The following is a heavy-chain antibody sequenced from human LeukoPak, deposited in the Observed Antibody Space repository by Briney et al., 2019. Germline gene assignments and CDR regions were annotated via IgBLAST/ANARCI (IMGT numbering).Heavy chain of an antibody. D-gene: IGHD3-16*02. CDR1: GGSISSSSYY. CDR2: IYYSGST. J-gene: IGHJ4*02. Sequence: SETLSLTCTVSGGSISSSSYYWGWIRQPPGNGLEWIGSIYYSGSTYYNPSLKSRVTISVDTSKNQFSLKLSSVTAADTAVYYCASGYVWGSYRPMNFDYWGQGTLVTVSS. V-gene: IGHV4-39*07. CDR3: ASGYVWGSYRPMNFDY.